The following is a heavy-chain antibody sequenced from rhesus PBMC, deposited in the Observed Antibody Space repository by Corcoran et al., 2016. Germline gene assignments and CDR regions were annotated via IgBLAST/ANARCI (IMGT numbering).Heavy chain of an antibody. CDR2: IYWDDYK. CDR1: GFSISTRGMG. V-gene: IGHV2-174*01. CDR3: ARTEYCTGSGCYSYYGLDS. J-gene: IGHJ6*01. Sequence: QVTLKESGPALVKPTQTLTLTCTFSGFSISTRGMGVGWIRQPPGKALEWLALIYWDDYKYYSTSLKSRLTISKDTSKNQVVLTMTNMDPVDTATYYCARTEYCTGSGCYSYYGLDSWGQGVVVTVSS. D-gene: IGHD2-21*01.